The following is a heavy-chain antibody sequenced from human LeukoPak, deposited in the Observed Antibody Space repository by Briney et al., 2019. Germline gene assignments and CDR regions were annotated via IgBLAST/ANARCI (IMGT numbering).Heavy chain of an antibody. Sequence: GASVKVSCKASGYTFTSYYMRWVRQAPGQGLEWMGIINPSGGSTSYAQKFQGRVTMTRDTSTSTVYMELSSLRSEDTAVYYCARDLGRGGSFYWGQGTLVTVSS. J-gene: IGHJ4*02. CDR1: GYTFTSYY. V-gene: IGHV1-46*01. D-gene: IGHD1-26*01. CDR3: ARDLGRGGSFY. CDR2: INPSGGST.